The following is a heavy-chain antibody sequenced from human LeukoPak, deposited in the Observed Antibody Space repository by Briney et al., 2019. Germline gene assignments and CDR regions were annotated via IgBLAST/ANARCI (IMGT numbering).Heavy chain of an antibody. CDR2: ISYDGSNK. V-gene: IGHV3-30-3*01. J-gene: IGHJ4*02. CDR3: AKGSYYDSSGSFYFDY. Sequence: GGSLRLSCAASGFTFSSYAMHWVRQAPGKGLEWVAVISYDGSNKYYADSVKGRFTISRDNSKNTLYLQVNSLGTEDTAAYYCAKGSYYDSSGSFYFDYWGQGTLVTVSS. D-gene: IGHD3-22*01. CDR1: GFTFSSYA.